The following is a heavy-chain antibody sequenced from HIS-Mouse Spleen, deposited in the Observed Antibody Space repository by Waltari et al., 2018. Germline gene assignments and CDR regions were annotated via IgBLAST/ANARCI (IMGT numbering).Heavy chain of an antibody. D-gene: IGHD6-13*01. CDR1: GGPISSSSYY. J-gene: IGHJ2*01. CDR2: IYYSGST. CDR3: AREIPYSSSWYDWYFDL. Sequence: QLQLQESGPGLVKPSETLSLTCTVSGGPISSSSYYGCRIRQPPGKGLEWIGSIYYSGSTYYNPSLKSRVTISVDTSKNQFSLKLSSVTAADTAVYYCAREIPYSSSWYDWYFDLWGRGTLVTVSS. V-gene: IGHV4-39*07.